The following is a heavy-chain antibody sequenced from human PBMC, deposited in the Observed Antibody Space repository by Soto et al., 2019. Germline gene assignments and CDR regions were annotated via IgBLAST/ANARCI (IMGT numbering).Heavy chain of an antibody. V-gene: IGHV4-39*01. D-gene: IGHD4-17*01. Sequence: PSETLSLACSVSGGSISSSSYYWSWMRQPPGKGLEWIGSIYYSGSTDYNTSLKRRVTISVDTSKNQFSLKLSSVTTADTAVYHCARNIRDDNGDYNCFDPWGQEPLVTVSS. J-gene: IGHJ5*02. CDR1: GGSISSSSYY. CDR3: ARNIRDDNGDYNCFDP. CDR2: IYYSGST.